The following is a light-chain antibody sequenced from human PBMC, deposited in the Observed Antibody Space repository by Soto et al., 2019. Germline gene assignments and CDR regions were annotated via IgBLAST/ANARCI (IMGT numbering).Light chain of an antibody. Sequence: DIQMTQSPSSLSASVGDTVTITCRASQTISNYLNWYQQKPGKAPKLLIYDASNLETGVPSRFSGSGSGTDFTFTISSLQPEDIATYYCQQYDNLPLTFGGGTKVDIK. V-gene: IGKV1-33*01. CDR2: DAS. J-gene: IGKJ4*01. CDR3: QQYDNLPLT. CDR1: QTISNY.